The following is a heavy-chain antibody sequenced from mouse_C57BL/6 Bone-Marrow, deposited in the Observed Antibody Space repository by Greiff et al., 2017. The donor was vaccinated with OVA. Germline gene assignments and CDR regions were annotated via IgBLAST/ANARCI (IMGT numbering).Heavy chain of an antibody. J-gene: IGHJ2*01. D-gene: IGHD3-2*02. V-gene: IGHV14-4*01. CDR2: IDPENGDT. CDR1: GFNIKDDY. Sequence: VQLQQSGAELVRPGASVKLSCTASGFNIKDDYMHWVKQRPEQGLEWIGWIDPENGDTEYASKFQGKATITADTSSNTAYLQLSSLTSEDTAVYYCSAVQASYYFHYWGQGTTLTVSS. CDR3: SAVQASYYFHY.